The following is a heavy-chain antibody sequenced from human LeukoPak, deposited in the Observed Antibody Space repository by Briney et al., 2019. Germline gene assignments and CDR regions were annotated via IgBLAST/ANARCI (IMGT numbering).Heavy chain of an antibody. V-gene: IGHV1-18*01. CDR3: ARDIGLYDFWSGYLLDY. D-gene: IGHD3-3*01. Sequence: ASVKVSCKASGYTFTSYGISWVRQAPGQGLEWMGWISAYNGNTNYAQKLQGRVTVTTDTSTSTAYMELRSLRSDDTAVYYCARDIGLYDFWSGYLLDYWGQGTLVTVSS. CDR1: GYTFTSYG. J-gene: IGHJ4*02. CDR2: ISAYNGNT.